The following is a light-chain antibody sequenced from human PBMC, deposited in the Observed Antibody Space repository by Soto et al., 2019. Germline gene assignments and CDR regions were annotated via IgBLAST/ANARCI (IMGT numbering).Light chain of an antibody. CDR1: HGIDRH. V-gene: IGKV1-39*01. J-gene: IGKJ1*01. CDR3: QQTYSNPHT. Sequence: DIQMTQSPPSLSASVGDRVTITCRASHGIDRHLCWYQQKPGQAPKFLIYGASTLQSGVPSRFSGGGSGADFTLTISSLQPEDSATYYCQQTYSNPHTFGQGTKVEIK. CDR2: GAS.